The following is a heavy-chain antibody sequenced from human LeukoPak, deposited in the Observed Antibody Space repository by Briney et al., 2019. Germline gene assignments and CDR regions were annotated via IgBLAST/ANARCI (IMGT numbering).Heavy chain of an antibody. CDR3: ARGRISPDY. J-gene: IGHJ4*02. Sequence: GGSLRLSCAVSGFTFNSFPLSWVRQAPGKGLEWVSGIYPSSGGTYYADSVKGRFTISRDNSKNTLYLEMNSLRAEDTAVYYCARGRISPDYWGQGTLVTVSS. CDR2: IYPSSGGT. CDR1: GFTFNSFP. D-gene: IGHD3-3*02. V-gene: IGHV3-23*01.